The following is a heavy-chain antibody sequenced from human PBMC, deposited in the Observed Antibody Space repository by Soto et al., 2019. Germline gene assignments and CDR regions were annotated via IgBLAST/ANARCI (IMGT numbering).Heavy chain of an antibody. Sequence: EVQLLESGGGLVQPGESLRLSCAASGFSFSNYAMSWVRQVPGKGLEWVSTISGSGGSTYYADSVKGRFTISRDNSKKLLFLQMNGLRAAISALYYGVKQEMRYRRAVAYWGQASLVPVSS. V-gene: IGHV3-23*01. J-gene: IGHJ4*02. CDR3: VKQEMRYRRAVAY. CDR1: GFSFSNYA. CDR2: ISGSGGST. D-gene: IGHD5-18*01.